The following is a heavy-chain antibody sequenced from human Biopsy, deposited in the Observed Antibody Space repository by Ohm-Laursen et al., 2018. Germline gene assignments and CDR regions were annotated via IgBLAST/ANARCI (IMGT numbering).Heavy chain of an antibody. CDR3: AKDLRNNNWGVEN. Sequence: SLRLSCTASGFSFSSYGLHWVRQAPGKGLEWVAVISDGGRNKYYVDSVKGRFTISRDNSKNTLYLQMNNLRAEDTVVFYCAKDLRNNNWGVENWGQGTLVTVSS. CDR2: ISDGGRNK. V-gene: IGHV3-30*18. J-gene: IGHJ4*02. D-gene: IGHD7-27*01. CDR1: GFSFSSYG.